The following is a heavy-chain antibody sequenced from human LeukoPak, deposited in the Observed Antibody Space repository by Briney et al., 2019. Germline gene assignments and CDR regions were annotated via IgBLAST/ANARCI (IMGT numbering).Heavy chain of an antibody. CDR3: ARHYSGNSGWFDP. CDR1: GYTFTSYA. V-gene: IGHV1-3*01. CDR2: INAGYGNT. D-gene: IGHD1-26*01. J-gene: IGHJ5*02. Sequence: GASVKVSCKASGYTFTSYAIHWVRQAPGQRLEWMGWINAGYGNTKYSQTFQGRVTITRDTSANTAYVDLSSLRSEDTAVYYCARHYSGNSGWFDPWGQGTLVTVSS.